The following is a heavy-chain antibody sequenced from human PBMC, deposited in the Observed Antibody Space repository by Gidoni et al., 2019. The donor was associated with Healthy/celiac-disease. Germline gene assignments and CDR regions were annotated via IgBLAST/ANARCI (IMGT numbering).Heavy chain of an antibody. V-gene: IGHV2-5*02. CDR1: GFSLSTSGVG. CDR2: IYGDDDK. Sequence: QITLKESGPTLVKPTQTLTLTCTFSGFSLSTSGVGVGWIRQPPGKALEWLALIYGDDDKRYSPSLKSRLTITKDTPKNQVVLTMTNMDPVDTATYYCAHRLDYYGSGSSFDYWGQGTLVTVSS. J-gene: IGHJ4*02. D-gene: IGHD3-10*01. CDR3: AHRLDYYGSGSSFDY.